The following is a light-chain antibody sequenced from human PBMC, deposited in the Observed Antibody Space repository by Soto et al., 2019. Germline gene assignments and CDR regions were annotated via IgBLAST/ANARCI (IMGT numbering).Light chain of an antibody. V-gene: IGKV1-5*03. Sequence: DTQMTQSPSTLSASVGDRVTITCRASQSIGRWLAWYQQKPGQPRKLLIYMASALQPGTPSRFSGSGSGTDFALTINGLQPDDVGTYYCQHYNSFWTFGQGTKVEIK. CDR1: QSIGRW. J-gene: IGKJ1*01. CDR3: QHYNSFWT. CDR2: MAS.